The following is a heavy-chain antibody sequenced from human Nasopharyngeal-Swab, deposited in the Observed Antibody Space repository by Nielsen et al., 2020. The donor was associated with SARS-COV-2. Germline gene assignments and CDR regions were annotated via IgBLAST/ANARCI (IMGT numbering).Heavy chain of an antibody. Sequence: SETLSLTCTVSGGSISSSSYYWGWIRQPPGKGLEWIGSIYYSGSTYYNPSLKSRVTISVDTSKNQFSLKLSSVTAADTAVYYCASRGGGYCDWYDLDYWGQGTLVTVSS. CDR2: IYYSGST. CDR1: GGSISSSSYY. CDR3: ASRGGGYCDWYDLDY. V-gene: IGHV4-39*07. J-gene: IGHJ4*02. D-gene: IGHD3-9*01.